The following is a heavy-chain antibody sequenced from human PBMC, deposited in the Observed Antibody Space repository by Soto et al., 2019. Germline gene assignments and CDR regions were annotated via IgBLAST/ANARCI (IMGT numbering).Heavy chain of an antibody. Sequence: GGSLRLSCAASGFSFSRYGMSWVRQAPGKGLEWVSTLSISGGSTYYPDSVKGRFTISEDNSKNTLYLEMNSLRAEDTAVYYCAKDLGGTTGYWGQGTLVTVSS. V-gene: IGHV3-23*01. CDR1: GFSFSRYG. CDR3: AKDLGGTTGY. CDR2: LSISGGST. J-gene: IGHJ4*02. D-gene: IGHD1-1*01.